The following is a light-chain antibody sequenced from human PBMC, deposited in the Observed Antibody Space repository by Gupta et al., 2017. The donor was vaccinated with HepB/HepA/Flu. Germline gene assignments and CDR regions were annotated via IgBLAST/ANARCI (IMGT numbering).Light chain of an antibody. CDR3: GKWANRLSAWV. Sequence: QSVFTQPPSVSAAPGQKVTISCSGSSSNIGQNFISWYQQLPGTDPKRLIDENIKRPSGIPDRFSCSKSGTLETLGITGLRTGEEADDYCGKWANRLSAWVFGGGTKLTVL. CDR1: SSNIGQNF. V-gene: IGLV1-51*02. J-gene: IGLJ2*01. CDR2: ENI.